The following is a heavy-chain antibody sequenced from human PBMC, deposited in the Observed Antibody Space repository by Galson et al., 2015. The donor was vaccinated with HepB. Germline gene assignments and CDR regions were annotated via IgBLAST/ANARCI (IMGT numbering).Heavy chain of an antibody. V-gene: IGHV7-4-1*02. Sequence: SVKVSCKASGYTFTSYAMNWVRQAPGQGLEWMGWINTNTGSPTYAQGFTGRFVFSLDTSVSTAYLQISSLKAEDTAVYYCARRRIRCSSTSCYINWFDPWGQGTLVTVSS. J-gene: IGHJ5*02. CDR3: ARRRIRCSSTSCYINWFDP. CDR2: INTNTGSP. CDR1: GYTFTSYA. D-gene: IGHD2-2*02.